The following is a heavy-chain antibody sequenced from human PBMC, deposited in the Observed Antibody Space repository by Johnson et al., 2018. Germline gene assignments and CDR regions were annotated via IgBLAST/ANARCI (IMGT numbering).Heavy chain of an antibody. Sequence: VQLVQSGGGLVQXGRSLRLSCTASGFTSGDYAMSWFRQAPGKGLEWLCFIRGKAYGGTREYGASVKGRFTISRDDSKSIAYLQMNSLKTEDTAVYYCSRVRSRNAAEYFQHWGQGTLVTVSS. CDR3: SRVRSRNAAEYFQH. J-gene: IGHJ1*01. CDR1: GFTSGDYA. V-gene: IGHV3-49*03. CDR2: IRGKAYGGTR.